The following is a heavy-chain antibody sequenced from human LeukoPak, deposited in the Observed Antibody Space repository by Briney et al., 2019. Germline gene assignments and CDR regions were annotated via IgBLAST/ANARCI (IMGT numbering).Heavy chain of an antibody. J-gene: IGHJ5*02. Sequence: SVKVSCKASGGTFSNYEISWVRQAPGQGLEWMGGIIPMFGTANYAQKFQGRVTMTRDMSTSTAYMELRSLRSDDTAVYYCARSTMIAENWFDPWGQGTLVTVSS. CDR3: ARSTMIAENWFDP. CDR2: IIPMFGTA. CDR1: GGTFSNYE. D-gene: IGHD3-22*01. V-gene: IGHV1-69*05.